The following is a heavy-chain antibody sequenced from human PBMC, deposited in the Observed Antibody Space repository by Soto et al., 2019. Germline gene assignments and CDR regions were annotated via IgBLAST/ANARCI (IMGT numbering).Heavy chain of an antibody. CDR3: ARDPWAADY. CDR2: IYSGGST. Sequence: EVQLVESGGGLVQPGGSLRLSCAASGFTVSTKYMSWVRQAPGKGLEWVSVIYSGGSTFYTASVRGRITISSDNSKNTVNLKMNSLRAEDRAVYYCARDPWAADYWGQGTLVTVSS. D-gene: IGHD3-16*01. J-gene: IGHJ4*02. V-gene: IGHV3-66*01. CDR1: GFTVSTKY.